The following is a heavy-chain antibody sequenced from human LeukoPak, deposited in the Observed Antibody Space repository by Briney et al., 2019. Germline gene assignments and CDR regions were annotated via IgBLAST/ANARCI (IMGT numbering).Heavy chain of an antibody. CDR2: INPNGSST. CDR3: ARDNSVGDIAWWFDP. V-gene: IGHV1-46*01. Sequence: ASVKVSCKASGYTFTSHYMHWVRQAPGQGLEWMGLINPNGSSTLYAQKFQGRVTMARDMSTTTDYMELSSLRSEDTAVYYCARDNSVGDIAWWFDPWGQGTLVSVSS. CDR1: GYTFTSHY. J-gene: IGHJ5*02. D-gene: IGHD3-16*02.